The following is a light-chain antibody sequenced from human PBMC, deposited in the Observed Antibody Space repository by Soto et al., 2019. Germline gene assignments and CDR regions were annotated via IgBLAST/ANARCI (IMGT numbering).Light chain of an antibody. CDR1: SSNIGSNY. CDR3: AAWDDSLVV. J-gene: IGLJ2*01. Sequence: QSVLTQPPSASGTPGQRVTIACSGRSSNIGSNYVYWYQQLPGTAPKLLIYRNNQRPSGVPDRFSGSKSGTSASLSISGLRSEDEADYYCAAWDDSLVVFGGGIKLTVL. CDR2: RNN. V-gene: IGLV1-47*01.